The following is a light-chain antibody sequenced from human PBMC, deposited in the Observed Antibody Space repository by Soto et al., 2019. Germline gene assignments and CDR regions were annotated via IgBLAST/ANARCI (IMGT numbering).Light chain of an antibody. CDR1: QSILFPSDNKNY. J-gene: IGKJ1*01. Sequence: DIVMTQSPDSLAVSLGERATIHCKSSQSILFPSDNKNYLAWYQQKSGQPPRLLIYWASTRESGVPDRFSGRGSGTDFSLTISSLEAEDVAVYYCQQHYTTPRTFGQGTRWISN. CDR3: QQHYTTPRT. CDR2: WAS. V-gene: IGKV4-1*01.